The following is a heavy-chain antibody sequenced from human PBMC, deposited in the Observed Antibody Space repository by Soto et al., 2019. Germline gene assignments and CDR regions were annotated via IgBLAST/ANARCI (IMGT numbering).Heavy chain of an antibody. D-gene: IGHD5-18*01. CDR2: IEQDGSEK. V-gene: IGHV3-7*01. CDR1: GFTFSSYW. Sequence: GGSLRLSCAASGFTFSSYWMSWVRQAPGKGLEWVANIEQDGSEKYYVDSVKGRFTISRDNAKNSLYLQMNSLRAEDTAVYYCARDQPGYSYGYGLGYWGQGTLVTVSS. J-gene: IGHJ4*02. CDR3: ARDQPGYSYGYGLGY.